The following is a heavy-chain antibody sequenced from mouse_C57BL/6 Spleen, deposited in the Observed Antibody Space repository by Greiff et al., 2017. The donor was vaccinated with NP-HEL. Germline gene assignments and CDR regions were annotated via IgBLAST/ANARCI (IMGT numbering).Heavy chain of an antibody. CDR3: ARPSGSSYFDV. Sequence: QVQLKQPGAELVRPGSSVKLSCKASGYTFTSYWMDWVKQRPGQGLEWIGNIYPSDSETHYNQKFKDKATLTVDKSSSTAYMQLSSLTSEDSAVYYCARPSGSSYFDVWGTGTTGTVSS. J-gene: IGHJ1*03. V-gene: IGHV1-61*01. D-gene: IGHD1-1*01. CDR2: IYPSDSET. CDR1: GYTFTSYW.